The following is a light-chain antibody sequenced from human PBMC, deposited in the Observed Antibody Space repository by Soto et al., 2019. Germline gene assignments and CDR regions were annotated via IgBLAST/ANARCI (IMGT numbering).Light chain of an antibody. Sequence: SYELTQPPSVSVAPGQTARITCGGNNLGSKSVHWYQQKPGQAPVVVVYDDSGRPSWIPERFSGSNSGNTATLTISRVEAGDEADYFCQVWDSSNNLHVVFGGGTKLTVL. V-gene: IGLV3-21*02. CDR2: DDS. J-gene: IGLJ2*01. CDR1: NLGSKS. CDR3: QVWDSSNNLHVV.